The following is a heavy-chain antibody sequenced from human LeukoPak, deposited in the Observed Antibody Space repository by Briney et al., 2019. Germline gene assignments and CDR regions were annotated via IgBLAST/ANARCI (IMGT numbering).Heavy chain of an antibody. D-gene: IGHD4-17*01. CDR2: IYYSGTT. V-gene: IGHV4-61*01. J-gene: IGHJ3*02. CDR3: ARARYGEDAFDI. CDR1: GGAVSSGSYY. Sequence: SETQSLTCTVSGGAVSSGSYYWSWIRQPPGKGLEWVGYIYYSGTTNYNPSLKSRVTISVDTSKNQYSLKLSSVTAADTAVYFCARARYGEDAFDIWGQGAMVAVSS.